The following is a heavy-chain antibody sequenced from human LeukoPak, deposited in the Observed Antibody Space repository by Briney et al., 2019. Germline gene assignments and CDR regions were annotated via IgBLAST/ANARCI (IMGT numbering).Heavy chain of an antibody. CDR2: INPNSCGP. V-gene: IGHV1-2*02. D-gene: IGHD7-27*01. J-gene: IGHJ4*02. CDR3: ARRLTGVDY. CDR1: GYTFTAYY. Sequence: GASVKVSCKASGYTFTAYYMNWVRQAPGQGLEWMEWINPNSCGPNYAQNFQGRVTMTRDTSINTVYMELNSLRFDDTAVYYCARRLTGVDYWGQGTQVTVSS.